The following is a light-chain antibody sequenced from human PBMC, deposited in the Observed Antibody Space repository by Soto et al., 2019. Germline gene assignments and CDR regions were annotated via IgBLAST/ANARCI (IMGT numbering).Light chain of an antibody. V-gene: IGKV3-11*01. CDR2: DAF. Sequence: EIVLTQSPATLSLSPGERAALSCRASQSVSSYLAWYQQKPGQAPRLLIYDAFRRATVIPARFSGSGSGTVFTLIISSLEPEDFAVYYCQQRSNWPSTFGGGTKVEVK. J-gene: IGKJ4*01. CDR3: QQRSNWPST. CDR1: QSVSSY.